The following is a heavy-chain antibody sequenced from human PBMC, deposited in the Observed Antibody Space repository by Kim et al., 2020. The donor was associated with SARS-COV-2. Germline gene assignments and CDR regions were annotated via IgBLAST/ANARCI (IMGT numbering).Heavy chain of an antibody. CDR3: AGSSWDTTTFDY. D-gene: IGHD6-13*01. Sequence: NYNPSLKTRVTISGDTSKNQCSRKVNSVTAADTAVYYCAGSSWDTTTFDYWGQGTLVTVSS. J-gene: IGHJ4*02. V-gene: IGHV4-59*01.